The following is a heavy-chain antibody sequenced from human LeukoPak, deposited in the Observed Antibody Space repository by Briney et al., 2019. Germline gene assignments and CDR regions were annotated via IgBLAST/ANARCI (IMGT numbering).Heavy chain of an antibody. J-gene: IGHJ4*02. CDR3: ARGLTGYDYVWGSYPPDY. D-gene: IGHD3-16*02. V-gene: IGHV4-30-2*01. CDR1: GGSISSGGYS. CDR2: IYHSGST. Sequence: SQTLSLTCAVSGGSISSGGYSWSWIRQPPGKGLEWIGYIYHSGSTYYNPSLKSRVTISVDRSKNQFSLKLSSVTAADTAVYYCARGLTGYDYVWGSYPPDYWGQGTLVTVSS.